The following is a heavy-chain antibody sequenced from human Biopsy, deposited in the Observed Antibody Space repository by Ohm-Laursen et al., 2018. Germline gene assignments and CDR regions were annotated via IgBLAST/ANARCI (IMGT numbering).Heavy chain of an antibody. V-gene: IGHV3-21*01. Sequence: SLRLSCAASGFDFSDYSMSWVRQAPGKGLEWVSSVTTTSSYTYYADSVKGRFIIFRDNAKNSLYLQMNGLRVEDTAVYYCATDFGYCGNNVCSSDFYYGMDVWGQGTTVTVSS. D-gene: IGHD5/OR15-5a*01. CDR2: VTTTSSYT. CDR3: ATDFGYCGNNVCSSDFYYGMDV. J-gene: IGHJ6*02. CDR1: GFDFSDYS.